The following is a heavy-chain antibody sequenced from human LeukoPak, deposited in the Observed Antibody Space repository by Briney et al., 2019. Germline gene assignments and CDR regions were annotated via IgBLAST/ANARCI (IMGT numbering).Heavy chain of an antibody. CDR2: ITYNSGTI. Sequence: GGSLRLSCAVSGFTFRNAWMSWVRQAPGKGLEWVSYITYNSGTIFYADSVKGRFTISRDNAKDSLYLQMSSLRDEDTAVYYCARDSGYSYADDYWGQGTLVTVSS. V-gene: IGHV3-48*02. D-gene: IGHD5-18*01. CDR1: GFTFRNAW. CDR3: ARDSGYSYADDY. J-gene: IGHJ4*02.